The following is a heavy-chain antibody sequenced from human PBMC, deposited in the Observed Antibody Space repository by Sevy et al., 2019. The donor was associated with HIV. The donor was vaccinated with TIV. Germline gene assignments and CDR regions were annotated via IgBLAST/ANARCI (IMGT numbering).Heavy chain of an antibody. CDR1: GFTFSSYG. D-gene: IGHD3-22*01. J-gene: IGHJ4*02. Sequence: GGSLRLSCADSGFTFSSYGMHWVRQAPGKGLEWVAVISYDGSNKYYADSVKGRFTISRDNSKNTLYLQMNSLRAEDTAVYYCAKEAAPKPVYYDSSGYHFDYWGQGTLVTVSS. CDR3: AKEAAPKPVYYDSSGYHFDY. V-gene: IGHV3-30*18. CDR2: ISYDGSNK.